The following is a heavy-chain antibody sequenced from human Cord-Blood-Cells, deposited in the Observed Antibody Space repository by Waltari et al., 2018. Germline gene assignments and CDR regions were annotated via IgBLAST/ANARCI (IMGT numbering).Heavy chain of an antibody. D-gene: IGHD3-9*01. CDR2: IYYRGST. V-gene: IGHV4-31*03. CDR3: ARVDNDILTGYYFDY. CDR1: GGSISSGGYY. Sequence: QVQLQESGPGLVKPSQTLSLTCTVSGGSISSGGYYWSWIRQHPGKGLEWIGYIYYRGSTYYNPSLKSRVTISVDTSKNQFSLKLSSVTAADTAVYYCARVDNDILTGYYFDYWGQGTLVTVSS. J-gene: IGHJ4*02.